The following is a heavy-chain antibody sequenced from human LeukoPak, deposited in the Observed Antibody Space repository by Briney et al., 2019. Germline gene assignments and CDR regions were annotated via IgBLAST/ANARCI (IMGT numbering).Heavy chain of an antibody. CDR3: ARVNELIFDY. CDR1: GGSISSYY. Sequence: SETLSLTCTVSGGSISSYYWSWIRQPPGKGLEWIGYIYYSGSTNYNPSLKSRVTISVDTSKNQFSLKLSSVTAADTAVYYCARVNELIFDYWGQGTLVTVSS. J-gene: IGHJ4*02. V-gene: IGHV4-59*01. D-gene: IGHD3-16*01. CDR2: IYYSGST.